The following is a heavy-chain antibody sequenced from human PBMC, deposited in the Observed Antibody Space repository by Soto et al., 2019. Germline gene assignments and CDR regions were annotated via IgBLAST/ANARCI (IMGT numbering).Heavy chain of an antibody. J-gene: IGHJ4*02. CDR2: IKQDGSDK. D-gene: IGHD2-15*01. V-gene: IGHV3-7*05. CDR3: ARVKSLAGHY. CDR1: GFTFSTYT. Sequence: PGGSLRLSCAASGFTFSTYTMSCVRQAPGKGLEWVANIKQDGSDKYYVDSVKGRFTISRDNAKNSLYLQMNGLRAEDTAVYYCARVKSLAGHYWSQGTLVTVS.